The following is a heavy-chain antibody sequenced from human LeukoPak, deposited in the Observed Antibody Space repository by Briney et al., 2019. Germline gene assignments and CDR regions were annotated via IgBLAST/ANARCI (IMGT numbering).Heavy chain of an antibody. J-gene: IGHJ4*02. V-gene: IGHV3-53*01. CDR1: GFTVSSNY. Sequence: GRSLRLSCAASGFTVSSNYMSSVRQTPGKGLEWVSIIYSAGSTYYADSVRGRFTLSRDSSKNTVCLQMNSLRAEDTAVYYCASGGMGARKYYSDPFHYWGQGTLVTVSS. CDR2: IYSAGST. D-gene: IGHD3-10*01. CDR3: ASGGMGARKYYSDPFHY.